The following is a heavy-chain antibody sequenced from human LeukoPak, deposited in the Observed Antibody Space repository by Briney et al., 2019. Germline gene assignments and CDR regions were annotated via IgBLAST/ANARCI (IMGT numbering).Heavy chain of an antibody. CDR3: ARDRAWYYGSGVDY. CDR2: ISAYNGNT. V-gene: IGHV1-18*04. D-gene: IGHD3-10*01. Sequence: ASVKVSCKASGYTFTSYGISWVRQAPGQGLEWMGWISAYNGNTNYAQKLQGRVTMTTDTSTSTAYMGLRSLRSDDTAVYYCARDRAWYYGSGVDYWGQGTLVTVSS. CDR1: GYTFTSYG. J-gene: IGHJ4*02.